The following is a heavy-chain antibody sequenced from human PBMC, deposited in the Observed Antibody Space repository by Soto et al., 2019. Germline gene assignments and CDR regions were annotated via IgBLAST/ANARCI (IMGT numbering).Heavy chain of an antibody. CDR1: GGSFSGYY. Sequence: SETLSLTCAVYGGSFSGYYWSWIRQPPGKGLEWIGEINHSGSTNYNPSLKSRVTISVDTSKNQFSLKLSSVTAADTAVYYCARKAIVVVVAAQNWFDPWGQGTLVTVSS. CDR2: INHSGST. V-gene: IGHV4-34*01. J-gene: IGHJ5*02. D-gene: IGHD2-15*01. CDR3: ARKAIVVVVAAQNWFDP.